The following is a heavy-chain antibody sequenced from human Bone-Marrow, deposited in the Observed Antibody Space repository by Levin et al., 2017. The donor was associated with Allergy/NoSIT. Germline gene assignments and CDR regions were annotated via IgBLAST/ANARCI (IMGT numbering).Heavy chain of an antibody. J-gene: IGHJ4*02. D-gene: IGHD3-10*01. CDR3: TSTIWFGELTIDY. CDR1: GFTFSGSA. V-gene: IGHV3-73*01. Sequence: GGSLRLSCAASGFTFSGSAMHWVRQASGKGLEWVGRIRSKANSYATAYAASVKGRFTISRDDSKNTAYLQMNSLKTEDTAVYYYTSTIWFGELTIDYWGQGTLVTVSS. CDR2: IRSKANSYAT.